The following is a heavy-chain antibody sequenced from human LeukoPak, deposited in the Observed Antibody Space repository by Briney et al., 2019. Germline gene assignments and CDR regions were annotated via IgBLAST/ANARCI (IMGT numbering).Heavy chain of an antibody. V-gene: IGHV4-59*01. CDR3: ARDRGYDRRDYYYGMDV. CDR1: GGSISSYY. D-gene: IGHD3-22*01. CDR2: IYYSGST. Sequence: SETLSLTCTVSGGSISSYYWSWIRQPPGKGLEWIGYIYYSGSTNYNPSLKSRVTISVDTSKNQFSLKLSSVTAADTAVYYCARDRGYDRRDYYYGMDVWGQGTLVTVSS. J-gene: IGHJ6*02.